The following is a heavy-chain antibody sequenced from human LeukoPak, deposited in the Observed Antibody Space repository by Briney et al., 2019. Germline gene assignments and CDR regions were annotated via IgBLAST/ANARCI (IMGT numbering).Heavy chain of an antibody. J-gene: IGHJ3*02. CDR3: VRQPNNDAFDI. Sequence: PSETLSLTCTVSGGSISSYYWSWIRQPPGKGLEWIGYIYYSGSTNYNPSLKSRVTISVDTSKNQFSLKLSSVTAADTAVYYCVRQPNNDAFDIWGQGTMVTVSS. V-gene: IGHV4-59*08. CDR2: IYYSGST. CDR1: GGSISSYY.